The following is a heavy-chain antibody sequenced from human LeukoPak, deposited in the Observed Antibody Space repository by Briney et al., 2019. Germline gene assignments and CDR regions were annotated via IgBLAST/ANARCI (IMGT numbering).Heavy chain of an antibody. Sequence: SETLSLTCTVSGVSITSSSYFWGWIRQPPGKGLEWIGTIHYSGDIYNNPSLKSRVTMSVDTSKNQFSLKLSSVTAVDTAVYYCARKATTGPTKAAFDIWGQGTMVTVSS. CDR3: ARKATTGPTKAAFDI. D-gene: IGHD4-17*01. CDR1: GVSITSSSYF. J-gene: IGHJ3*02. CDR2: IHYSGDI. V-gene: IGHV4-39*07.